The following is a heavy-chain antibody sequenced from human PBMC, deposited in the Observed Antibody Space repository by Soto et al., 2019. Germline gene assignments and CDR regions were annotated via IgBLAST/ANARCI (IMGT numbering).Heavy chain of an antibody. Sequence: GGSLRLSCAASGFTFSSYWMHWVRQAPGKGLVWVSRINSDGSSTSYADSVKGRFTISRDNAKNTLYLQMNSLRAEDTAVYYCARSGVPAAVYYYGMDVWGQGTTVTVSS. CDR1: GFTFSSYW. CDR2: INSDGSST. V-gene: IGHV3-74*01. CDR3: ARSGVPAAVYYYGMDV. D-gene: IGHD2-2*01. J-gene: IGHJ6*02.